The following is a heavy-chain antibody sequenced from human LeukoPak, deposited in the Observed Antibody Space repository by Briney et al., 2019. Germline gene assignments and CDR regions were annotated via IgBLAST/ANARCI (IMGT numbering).Heavy chain of an antibody. D-gene: IGHD2-2*01. CDR2: IYSGGST. J-gene: IGHJ5*02. Sequence: RGSLRLSCAASGFTVSSNYMSWVRQAPGKGLEWVSVIYSGGSTYYADSVKGRFTIFRDNSKNTVYLQMNSLRAEDTAVYYCARASWRYCSSTSCYGNWFDPWGQGTLVTVSS. V-gene: IGHV3-53*01. CDR3: ARASWRYCSSTSCYGNWFDP. CDR1: GFTVSSNY.